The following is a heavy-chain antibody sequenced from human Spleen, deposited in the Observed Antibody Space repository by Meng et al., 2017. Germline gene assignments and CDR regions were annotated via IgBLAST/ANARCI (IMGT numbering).Heavy chain of an antibody. CDR2: INPNSGGT. Sequence: QLVQSWAEGKEPGASVKVSCKPSGYPFTAYYIHWVRQAPGQGLEWMGRINPNSGGTNYAQKFQGRVTMTRDTSKNQFSLKLSSVTAADTAVYYCARDPSNWGSSGLADDYWGQGTLVTVSS. CDR3: ARDPSNWGSSGLADDY. CDR1: GYPFTAYY. J-gene: IGHJ4*02. D-gene: IGHD7-27*01. V-gene: IGHV1-2*06.